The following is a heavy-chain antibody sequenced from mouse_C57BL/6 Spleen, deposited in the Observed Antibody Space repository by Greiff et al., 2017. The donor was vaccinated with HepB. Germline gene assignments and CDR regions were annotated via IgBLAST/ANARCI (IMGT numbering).Heavy chain of an antibody. CDR2: ISSGSSTI. CDR3: ARRYSNYVGYFDV. CDR1: GFTFSDYG. D-gene: IGHD2-5*01. V-gene: IGHV5-17*01. J-gene: IGHJ1*03. Sequence: DVQLVESGGGLVKPGGSLKLSCAASGFTFSDYGMHWVRQAPEKGLEWVAYISSGSSTIYYADTVKGRFTISRDNAKNTLFLQMTSLRSEDTAMYSCARRYSNYVGYFDVWGTGTTVTVSS.